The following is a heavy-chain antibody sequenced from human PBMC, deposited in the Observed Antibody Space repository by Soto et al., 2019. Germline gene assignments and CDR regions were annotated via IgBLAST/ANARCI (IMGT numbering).Heavy chain of an antibody. J-gene: IGHJ6*01. V-gene: IGHV3-15*01. CDR3: VTDRGGGMDV. CDR2: IKRKIDGETT. CDR1: GSTFSDAW. Sequence: EVQLVESGGGMVMPGGSLRLSCAASGSTFSDAWMTWIRQAPGKGLQCVGRIKRKIDGETTDYAAPVKGRFTISRDDSKNTLYLQMNSLKVEDTAMYYCVTDRGGGMDVWGQGTTVTVSS. D-gene: IGHD3-10*01.